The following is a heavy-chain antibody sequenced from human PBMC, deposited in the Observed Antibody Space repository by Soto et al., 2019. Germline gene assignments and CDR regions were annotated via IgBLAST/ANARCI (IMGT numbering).Heavy chain of an antibody. CDR3: AKEGAIPGEVDA. Sequence: NLAQSGPEVKRPGASVKISCKSSGFIFTDWVMHWVRQAPGQGPEWMGIINTSGGNSIYSQKFQDRVTMTRDTSTSTLSVELSSLTSADTAVYYCAKEGAIPGEVDAWGQGTLVNVSS. CDR1: GFIFTDWV. V-gene: IGHV1-46*01. D-gene: IGHD2-21*01. CDR2: INTSGGNS. J-gene: IGHJ1*01.